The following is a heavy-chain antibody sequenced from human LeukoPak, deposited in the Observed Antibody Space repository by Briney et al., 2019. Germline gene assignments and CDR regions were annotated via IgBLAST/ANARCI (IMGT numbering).Heavy chain of an antibody. CDR3: ARDPPRSDIVVIPTAFDAFDI. Sequence: GGSLRLSCAASGFTFSSYWMNWVRQAPGKGLEWVANIKQDGSEKYYVNSVKGRFTISRDNAKNALYLQMNSLRAEDTAVYYCARDPPRSDIVVIPTAFDAFDIWGQGTMVTVSS. J-gene: IGHJ3*02. CDR2: IKQDGSEK. CDR1: GFTFSSYW. D-gene: IGHD2-2*01. V-gene: IGHV3-7*01.